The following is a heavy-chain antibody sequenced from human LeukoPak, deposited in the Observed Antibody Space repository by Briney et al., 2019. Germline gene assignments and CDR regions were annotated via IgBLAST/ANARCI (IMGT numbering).Heavy chain of an antibody. D-gene: IGHD4-23*01. J-gene: IGHJ4*02. CDR3: AKEVAGAGGNSGTFDY. Sequence: QPGGSLRLSCAASGFTFSNAWMSWVRQAPGKGLEWVSAISGSGGSTYYADSVKGRFTISRDNSKNTLYLQMNSLRAEDTAVYYCAKEVAGAGGNSGTFDYWGQGDLVTVSS. V-gene: IGHV3-23*01. CDR2: ISGSGGST. CDR1: GFTFSNAW.